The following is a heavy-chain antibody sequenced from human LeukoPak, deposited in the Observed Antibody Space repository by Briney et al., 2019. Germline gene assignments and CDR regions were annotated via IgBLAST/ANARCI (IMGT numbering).Heavy chain of an antibody. D-gene: IGHD1-26*01. Sequence: SETLSLTCTVSGGSISSSSYYWGWLRQPPGKGLEWIGSIYYSGSTFYNPSLKSRVTISVDTSKNQFSLKLSSVTAADTAVYYCARGIGALNYFDYWGQGTLVTVSS. CDR3: ARGIGALNYFDY. V-gene: IGHV4-39*01. CDR2: IYYSGST. CDR1: GGSISSSSYY. J-gene: IGHJ4*02.